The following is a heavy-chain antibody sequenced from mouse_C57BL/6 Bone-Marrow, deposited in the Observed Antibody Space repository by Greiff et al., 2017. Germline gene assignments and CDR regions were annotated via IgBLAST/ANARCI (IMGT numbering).Heavy chain of an antibody. CDR2: IHPNSGST. V-gene: IGHV1-64*01. D-gene: IGHD1-2*01. J-gene: IGHJ3*01. CDR3: ARSVSTTVLEGY. Sequence: QVQLQQSGAELVKPGASVKLSCKASGYTFTSYWMHWVKQRPGQGLEWIGKIHPNSGSTNYNEKFKGKATLTVDKSSSTAYMQLSSLTSEDSAVYYCARSVSTTVLEGYWGQGTLVTVSA. CDR1: GYTFTSYW.